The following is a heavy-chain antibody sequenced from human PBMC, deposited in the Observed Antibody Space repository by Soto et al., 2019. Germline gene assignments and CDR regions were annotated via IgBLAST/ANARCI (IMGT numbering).Heavy chain of an antibody. CDR3: ARNVRGYCSGCSCYGLYYYGMDA. J-gene: IGHJ6*02. V-gene: IGHV4-39*01. CDR1: CGSISSSSYY. Sequence: PSETLSLTCTVSCGSISSSSYYWGWIRQPPGKGREWIGIIYYSGSTHYNPSLKSRVTISVDTTKNQFSLKLSSVTAADTAGYYCARNVRGYCSGCSCYGLYYYGMDAWGQGTTVTVSS. CDR2: IYYSGST. D-gene: IGHD2-15*01.